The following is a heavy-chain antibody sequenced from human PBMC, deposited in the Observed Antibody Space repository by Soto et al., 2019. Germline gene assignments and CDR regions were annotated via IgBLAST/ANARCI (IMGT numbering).Heavy chain of an antibody. Sequence: QVQLVESGGGVVQPGRSLRLSCAASGFIFRNYAMHWVRQAPGKGLEWVAVISYDGSHKYYADSVKGRFTISRDNSKNTLYLQMNSLRAEDTAMYYCARANYGDYYFDYWGQGTLVTVSS. CDR1: GFIFRNYA. CDR2: ISYDGSHK. D-gene: IGHD4-17*01. V-gene: IGHV3-30-3*01. J-gene: IGHJ4*02. CDR3: ARANYGDYYFDY.